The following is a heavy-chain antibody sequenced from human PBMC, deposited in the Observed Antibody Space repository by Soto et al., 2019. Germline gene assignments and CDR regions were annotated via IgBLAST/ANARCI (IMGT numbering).Heavy chain of an antibody. J-gene: IGHJ6*02. Sequence: QVQLVQSGAEVKKPGSSVKVSCKASGGTFSSYTISWVRQAPGQGLEWMGRIIPILGIANYAQKFQGRVTITADKSTSTAYMELSSLRSEDTAVYYCARAGVPSYYYYVMDVWGQGTTVTVSS. V-gene: IGHV1-69*02. CDR1: GGTFSSYT. CDR3: ARAGVPSYYYYVMDV. CDR2: IIPILGIA. D-gene: IGHD1-1*01.